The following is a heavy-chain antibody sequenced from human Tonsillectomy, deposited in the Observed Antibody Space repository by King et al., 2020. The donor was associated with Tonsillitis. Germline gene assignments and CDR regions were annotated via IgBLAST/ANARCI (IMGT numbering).Heavy chain of an antibody. D-gene: IGHD4-23*01. CDR1: GFTFDDYA. V-gene: IGHV3-9*01. Sequence: VQLVESGGGLVQPGRSLRLSCAASGFTFDDYAMHWVRQAPGKGLEWVSGISWNIGTLAYADSVKGRFTISRDNAKNSLYLKMNSLRAEDTALYYCVKDTDYGGNLDAFDIWGQGTMVTVSS. J-gene: IGHJ3*02. CDR2: ISWNIGTL. CDR3: VKDTDYGGNLDAFDI.